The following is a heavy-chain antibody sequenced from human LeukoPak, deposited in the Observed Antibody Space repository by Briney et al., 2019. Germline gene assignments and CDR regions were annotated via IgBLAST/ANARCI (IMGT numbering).Heavy chain of an antibody. CDR1: GGSISSGDYY. CDR3: ARSPGIRFLEPAYDY. D-gene: IGHD3-3*01. J-gene: IGHJ4*02. V-gene: IGHV4-30-4*01. CDR2: IYYGGST. Sequence: SETLSLTCTVSGGSISSGDYYWSWIRQPPGKGLEWIGYIYYGGSTYYNPSLKSRVTISVDTSKNQFSLKLSSVTAADTAVYYCARSPGIRFLEPAYDYWGQGTLVTVSS.